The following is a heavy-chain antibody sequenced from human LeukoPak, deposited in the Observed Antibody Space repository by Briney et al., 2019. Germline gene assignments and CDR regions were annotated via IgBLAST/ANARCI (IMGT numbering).Heavy chain of an antibody. D-gene: IGHD4-23*01. CDR1: GSTFTTHW. CDR3: ARSDFGGNSFDS. CDR2: IYPGDSQT. V-gene: IGHV5-51*01. Sequence: GAPLKISCKGSGSTFTTHWSGWVRQLSGTGLGWMGIIYPGDSQTSYRPSFQGQVTISADKSTTTAYLQWSSLKASDTAMYYCARSDFGGNSFDSWGQGTLVTVSS. J-gene: IGHJ4*02.